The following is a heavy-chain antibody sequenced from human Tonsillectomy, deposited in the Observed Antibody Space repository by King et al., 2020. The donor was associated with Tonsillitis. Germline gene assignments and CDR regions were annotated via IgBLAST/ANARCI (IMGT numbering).Heavy chain of an antibody. CDR3: ARNGDPSSRDY. D-gene: IGHD6-6*01. CDR1: GFTFRDYY. CDR2: ISSSGSVI. J-gene: IGHJ4*02. V-gene: IGHV3-11*01. Sequence: VQLVESGGGLVKPGGSLRLSCATSGFTFRDYYMSWIRQAPGKGLEWVSYISSSGSVIYYADSVKGRFTISRDNAKNSLFLHMNSLRADDTAVYYCARNGDPSSRDYWGQGTLVSVSS.